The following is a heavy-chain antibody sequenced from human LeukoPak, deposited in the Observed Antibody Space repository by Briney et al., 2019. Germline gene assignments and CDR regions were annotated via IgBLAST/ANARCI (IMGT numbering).Heavy chain of an antibody. J-gene: IGHJ3*02. CDR1: GFSLSTFW. CDR2: ISPDGSST. Sequence: QPGGSLRLSCAASGFSLSTFWMLWVRQTPGKGLVWLSRISPDGSSTSYADSVKGRFTVSRDIARNTVALQMNSLRAEDSAVYYCARLQGITPQPMTEGFDIWGQGTMVTVSS. D-gene: IGHD3-16*01. CDR3: ARLQGITPQPMTEGFDI. V-gene: IGHV3-74*01.